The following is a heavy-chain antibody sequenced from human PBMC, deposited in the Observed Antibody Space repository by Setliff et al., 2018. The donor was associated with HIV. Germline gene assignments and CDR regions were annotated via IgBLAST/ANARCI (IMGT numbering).Heavy chain of an antibody. CDR3: ARDRLSAFDP. CDR1: GGSISSHY. CDR2: IYYSEST. J-gene: IGHJ5*02. Sequence: SETLSLTCTVSGGSISSHYWSWIRQPPGKRLEWIGNIYYSESTNYNPSLKSRVSLSVDTSKNQFSLRLSAVTAADTAVYYCARDRLSAFDPWGQGTLVTVSS. V-gene: IGHV4-59*11.